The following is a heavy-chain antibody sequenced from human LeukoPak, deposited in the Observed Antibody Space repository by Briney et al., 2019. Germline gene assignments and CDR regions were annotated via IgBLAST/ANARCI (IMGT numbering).Heavy chain of an antibody. CDR3: ARRAGCSSSGCPFDYWAFDY. J-gene: IGHJ4*02. Sequence: GGSLRLSCAASGFTFSSHDMHWVRQATGKGLEWVSTIGTAGDTYYPGSVKGRFTISRDNAKNSLYLQMNSLRAEDTAVYYCARRAGCSSSGCPFDYWAFDYWGQGTLVTVSS. CDR2: IGTAGDT. D-gene: IGHD2-2*01. CDR1: GFTFSSHD. V-gene: IGHV3-13*01.